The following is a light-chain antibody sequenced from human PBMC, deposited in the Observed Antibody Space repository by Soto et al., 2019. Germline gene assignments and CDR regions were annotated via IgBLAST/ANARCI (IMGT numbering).Light chain of an antibody. J-gene: IGLJ1*01. CDR2: SNN. CDR1: SPHIGSNT. Sequence: QSALTQPPSASGTPGQRVTISFSGSSPHIGSNTVNWYQQLPGTAPKLLIYSNNRRPSGVPDRFSGSKSGTSASLAISGLQSEDEADYYCAAWDDSLNGYVFGTGTKVTVL. V-gene: IGLV1-44*01. CDR3: AAWDDSLNGYV.